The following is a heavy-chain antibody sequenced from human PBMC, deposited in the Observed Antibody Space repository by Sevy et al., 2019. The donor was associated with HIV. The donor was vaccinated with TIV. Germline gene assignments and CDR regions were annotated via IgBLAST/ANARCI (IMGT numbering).Heavy chain of an antibody. J-gene: IGHJ4*02. Sequence: GGSLRLSCAASGFSFSAYTMNWVRQAPGKGLEWVSSINSGRNYIYYADSMKGRFTISRDNDTNSLYLQMNSLRAEDTAVYYCARSSGWSQPTDYWGQGTLVTVSS. D-gene: IGHD6-19*01. CDR3: ARSSGWSQPTDY. CDR1: GFSFSAYT. CDR2: INSGRNYI. V-gene: IGHV3-21*06.